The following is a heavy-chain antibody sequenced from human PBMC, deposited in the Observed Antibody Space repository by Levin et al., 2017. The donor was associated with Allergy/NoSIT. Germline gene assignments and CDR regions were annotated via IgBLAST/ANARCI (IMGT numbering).Heavy chain of an antibody. V-gene: IGHV3-23*01. D-gene: IGHD5-24*01. J-gene: IGHJ4*02. CDR2: ISGSGGST. Sequence: PGGSLRLSCAASGFTFSSYAMSWVRQAPGKGLEWVSAISGSGGSTYYADSVKGRFTISRDNSKNTLYLQMNSLRAEDTAVYYCANFNRDGYNSLLDYWGQGTLVTVSS. CDR1: GFTFSSYA. CDR3: ANFNRDGYNSLLDY.